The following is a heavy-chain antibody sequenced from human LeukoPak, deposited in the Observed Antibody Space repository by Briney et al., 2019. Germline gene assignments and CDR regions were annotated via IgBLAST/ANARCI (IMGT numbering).Heavy chain of an antibody. CDR1: GYSFTSYW. D-gene: IGHD1-26*01. CDR3: ARRRDLYSGSYYPFDY. Sequence: KDGESLKISCKGSGYSFTSYWIGWVRQMPGKGLKWMGIIYPGDSDARYSPSFQGQVTISADKSISTAYLQWSSLKASDTAMYYCARRRDLYSGSYYPFDYWGRGTLVTVSS. V-gene: IGHV5-51*01. J-gene: IGHJ4*02. CDR2: IYPGDSDA.